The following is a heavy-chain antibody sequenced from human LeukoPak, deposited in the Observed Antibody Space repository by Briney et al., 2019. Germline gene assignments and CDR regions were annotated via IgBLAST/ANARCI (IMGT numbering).Heavy chain of an antibody. CDR2: ISGSGGST. CDR3: AARGSYRWYFDY. V-gene: IGHV3-23*01. J-gene: IGHJ4*02. CDR1: GFTFSSYA. Sequence: PGGPLRLSCAASGFTFSSYAMSWVRQAPGKGLEWVSAISGSGGSTYYADSVKGRFTISRDNSKNTLYLQMNSLRAEDTAVYYCAARGSYRWYFDYWGQGTLVTVSS. D-gene: IGHD1-26*01.